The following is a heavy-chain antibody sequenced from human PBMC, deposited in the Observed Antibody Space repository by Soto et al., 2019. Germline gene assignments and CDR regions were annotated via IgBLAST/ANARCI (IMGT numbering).Heavy chain of an antibody. CDR3: AKALYSSTYSRGMDV. Sequence: EVQLLESGGGLVQPGGSLRLSCAASGFSFGSYSMTWVRQAPGKGLEWVSVIGGDAVTTYYADSAKGRFTVSRDNSKNTVHLQMNSLRAEDTAVYYCAKALYSSTYSRGMDVWGQGTTVTVSS. V-gene: IGHV3-23*01. CDR2: IGGDAVTT. CDR1: GFSFGSYS. J-gene: IGHJ6*02. D-gene: IGHD6-19*01.